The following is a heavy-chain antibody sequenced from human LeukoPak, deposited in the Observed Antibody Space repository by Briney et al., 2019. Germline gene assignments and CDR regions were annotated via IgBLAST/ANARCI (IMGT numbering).Heavy chain of an antibody. V-gene: IGHV1-46*01. CDR2: INPSDIKK. CDR1: GYTFSTYY. D-gene: IGHD2-15*01. J-gene: IGHJ5*02. CDR3: ARDLQRVGHGSPNWFDP. Sequence: GASVKVSCKTSGYTFSTYYVHWVRQTPGQGLEWMAAINPSDIKKYYAQEFQGRVAVTWDTSTSTVYMELSSLRSEDTAVYYCARDLQRVGHGSPNWFDPWGQGTLVTVSS.